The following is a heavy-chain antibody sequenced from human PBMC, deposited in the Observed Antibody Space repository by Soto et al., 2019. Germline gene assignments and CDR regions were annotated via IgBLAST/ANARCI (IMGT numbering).Heavy chain of an antibody. V-gene: IGHV5-51*01. CDR3: ARYDGGADC. CDR1: GYSFMNYW. D-gene: IGHD3-16*01. CDR2: IYPGDSDT. J-gene: IGHJ4*02. Sequence: PGETLKLSCKCSGYSFMNYWIGWERQMPGKGREWMGIIYPGDSDTRYSPSFQGQVTISADTSISTAYLQWSILKASDTAMYFCARYDGGADCWGQGTLVTVSS.